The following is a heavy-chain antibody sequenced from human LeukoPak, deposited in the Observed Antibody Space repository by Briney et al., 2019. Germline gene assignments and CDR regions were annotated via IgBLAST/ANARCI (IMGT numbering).Heavy chain of an antibody. V-gene: IGHV1-69*01. CDR2: IIPIFGTA. D-gene: IGHD2-15*01. Sequence: SVKASCKASGGTFSSYAISWVRQAPGQGLEWMGGIIPIFGTANYAQKFQGRVTITADESTSTAYMELSSLRSEDTAVYYCARGVGYCSGGSCYKVRGAFDIWGQGTMVTVSS. J-gene: IGHJ3*02. CDR3: ARGVGYCSGGSCYKVRGAFDI. CDR1: GGTFSSYA.